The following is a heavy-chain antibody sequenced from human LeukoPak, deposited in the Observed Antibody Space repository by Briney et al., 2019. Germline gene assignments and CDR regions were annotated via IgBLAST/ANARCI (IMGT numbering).Heavy chain of an antibody. CDR3: ARDLGSSYYYYYYMDV. V-gene: IGHV1-2*02. CDR2: INPNSGGT. Sequence: ASVKVSCKASGYTFTGYYMHWVRQAPGQGLEWMGWINPNSGGTNYAQKFQGTVTMTRDTSISTAYMELSRLRSDDAAVYYCARDLGSSYYYYYYMDVWGKGTTVTVSS. J-gene: IGHJ6*03. CDR1: GYTFTGYY. D-gene: IGHD6-13*01.